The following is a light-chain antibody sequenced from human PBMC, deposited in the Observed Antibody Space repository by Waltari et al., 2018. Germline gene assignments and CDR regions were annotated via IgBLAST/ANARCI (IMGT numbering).Light chain of an antibody. CDR1: QSIGSW. CDR3: QRYNSYPIT. J-gene: IGKJ3*01. V-gene: IGKV1-5*03. CDR2: EAT. Sequence: DIQMTQSHSTLSASVGHRVTITCRASQSIGSWLAWYQQKPGKAPKLMIYEATSLESGVPSRFSASGSGTEFTLTISSLQPDDFATYYCQRYNSYPITFGPGTKVDI.